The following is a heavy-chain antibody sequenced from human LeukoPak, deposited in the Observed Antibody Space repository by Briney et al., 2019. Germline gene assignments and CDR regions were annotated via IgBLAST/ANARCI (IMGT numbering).Heavy chain of an antibody. CDR1: GFTFNNYA. D-gene: IGHD1-20*01. Sequence: GGSLRLSCAASGFTFNNYAMNWVRQAPGKGLEWVANIKEDGSDKYYVDSVKGRFSISKDNAKNSLYLQMNSLRVEDTAVYYCVPLNWNPPGDFDRWGQGTLVTVSS. V-gene: IGHV3-7*01. CDR3: VPLNWNPPGDFDR. J-gene: IGHJ4*02. CDR2: IKEDGSDK.